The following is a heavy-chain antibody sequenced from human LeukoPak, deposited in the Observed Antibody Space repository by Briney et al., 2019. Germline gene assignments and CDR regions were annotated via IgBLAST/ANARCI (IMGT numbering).Heavy chain of an antibody. CDR1: GFTFSSYA. CDR2: ISSNGGST. V-gene: IGHV3-64*01. Sequence: PGGSLRLSCAASGFTFSSYAMHWVRQAPGKGLEYVSAISSNGGSTYYANSVKGRFTISRDNSKNTLYLQMGSLRVGDMAVYYCASSGWYFGPSDYWGQGTLVTVSS. CDR3: ASSGWYFGPSDY. J-gene: IGHJ4*02. D-gene: IGHD6-19*01.